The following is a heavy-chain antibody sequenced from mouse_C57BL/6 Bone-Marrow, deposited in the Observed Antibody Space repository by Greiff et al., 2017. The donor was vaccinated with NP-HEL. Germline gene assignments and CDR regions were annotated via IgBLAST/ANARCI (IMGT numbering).Heavy chain of an antibody. CDR2: IHPSDSDT. CDR3: ASYYGNRYWYFDV. V-gene: IGHV1-74*01. Sequence: QVQLQQPGAELVKPGASVKVSCKASGYTFTSYWMHWVKQRPGQGLEWIGRIHPSDSDTNYNQKFKGKATLPVDKSSSTAYMQLSSLTSEDSAVYYCASYYGNRYWYFDVWGTGTTVTVSS. CDR1: GYTFTSYW. D-gene: IGHD2-10*01. J-gene: IGHJ1*03.